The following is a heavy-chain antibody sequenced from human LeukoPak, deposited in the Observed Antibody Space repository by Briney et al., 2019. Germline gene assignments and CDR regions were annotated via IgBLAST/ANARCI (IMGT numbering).Heavy chain of an antibody. D-gene: IGHD1-26*01. Sequence: GASVKISCKASGYTFTSYGISWVRQAPGQGLEWMGWINPNSGGTNYAQKFQGRVTMTRDTSISTAYMELSRLRSDDTAVYYCASYSGSYSSDFDYWGQGTLVTVSS. CDR3: ASYSGSYSSDFDY. V-gene: IGHV1-2*02. CDR2: INPNSGGT. CDR1: GYTFTSYG. J-gene: IGHJ4*02.